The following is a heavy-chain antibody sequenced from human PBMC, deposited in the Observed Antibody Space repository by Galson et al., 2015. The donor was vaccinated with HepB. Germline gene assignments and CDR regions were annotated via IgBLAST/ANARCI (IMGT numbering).Heavy chain of an antibody. D-gene: IGHD3-22*01. CDR2: ISGCGGST. CDR1: GFTFSSYA. Sequence: SLRLSCAASGFTFSSYAMSWVRQAPGKGLEWVSAISGCGGSTYYADSVKGRFTISRDNSKNTLYLQMNSPRAEDTAVYYCARDEITMIVVVITTNAFDIWGQGTMVTVSS. J-gene: IGHJ3*02. CDR3: ARDEITMIVVVITTNAFDI. V-gene: IGHV3-23*01.